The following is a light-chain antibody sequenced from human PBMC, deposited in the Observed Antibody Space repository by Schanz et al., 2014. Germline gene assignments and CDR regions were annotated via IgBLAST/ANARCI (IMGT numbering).Light chain of an antibody. Sequence: QSVLTQPPSASGTPGQRVTISCSGSSSNIGSNTVNWYQQLPGTAPKLLIYINDQRPSGVPDRFSGSKSGTSASLAITGLQAEDEADYYCQSYDSSLSAYVVFGGGTKLTVL. CDR3: QSYDSSLSAYVV. V-gene: IGLV1-44*01. CDR1: SSNIGSNT. CDR2: IND. J-gene: IGLJ2*01.